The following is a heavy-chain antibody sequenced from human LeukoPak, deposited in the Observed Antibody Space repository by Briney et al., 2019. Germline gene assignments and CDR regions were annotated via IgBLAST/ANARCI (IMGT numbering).Heavy chain of an antibody. Sequence: NPSQPQSLTCAVSVGSISSGGYSWSWIRQPPGKGLECIGYIYHSGSTYYNQSLKSRVTITVDRSKNQFSLKLSSVTAADTAVYYCASYDILTGRDYWGQGTLVTVSS. D-gene: IGHD3-9*01. CDR1: VGSISSGGYS. V-gene: IGHV4-30-2*01. J-gene: IGHJ4*02. CDR3: ASYDILTGRDY. CDR2: IYHSGST.